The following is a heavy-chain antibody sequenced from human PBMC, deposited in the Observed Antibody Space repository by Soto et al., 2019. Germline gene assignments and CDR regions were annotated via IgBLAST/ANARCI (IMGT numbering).Heavy chain of an antibody. Sequence: QVHLVQSGAEVKEPGASVTVSCKASGYTFTAYTIHWVRQAPGQRLEWMGWVTAGKGNTDYSQKFQGRVTITRDTYASTAYMELYSLRSEDTAVYYCARENPPLAGSYYDSWGQGTLVTVSS. CDR2: VTAGKGNT. CDR1: GYTFTAYT. D-gene: IGHD3-10*01. V-gene: IGHV1-3*01. CDR3: ARENPPLAGSYYDS. J-gene: IGHJ5*01.